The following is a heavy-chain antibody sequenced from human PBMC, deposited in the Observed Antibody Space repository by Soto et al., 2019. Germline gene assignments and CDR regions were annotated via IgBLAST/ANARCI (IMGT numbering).Heavy chain of an antibody. D-gene: IGHD6-13*01. Sequence: GGSLRLSCAASGFTFSSYGMHWVRQAPGKGLEWVAVIWYDGSNKYYADSVKGRFTISRDNSKNTLYLQMNSLRAEDTAVYYCAKVRGIAASRKYYFDYWGQGTLVTVSS. J-gene: IGHJ4*02. CDR1: GFTFSSYG. CDR2: IWYDGSNK. CDR3: AKVRGIAASRKYYFDY. V-gene: IGHV3-33*06.